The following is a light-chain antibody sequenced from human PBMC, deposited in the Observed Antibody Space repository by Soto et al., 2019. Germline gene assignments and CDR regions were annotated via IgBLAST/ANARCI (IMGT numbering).Light chain of an antibody. CDR2: WAS. CDR3: QQYYTTSIT. CDR1: KRVLYSSNNQNY. Sequence: IVRIQSPRSRAVSLRSVDLVSCSIIKRVLYSSNNQNYLAWYQQKPGQPPKLLIYWASTRESGVPDRFSGSGSGTDVTLTLSSLQAEDVAVYSCQQYYTTSITFGSGTRLEIK. J-gene: IGKJ5*01. V-gene: IGKV4-1*01.